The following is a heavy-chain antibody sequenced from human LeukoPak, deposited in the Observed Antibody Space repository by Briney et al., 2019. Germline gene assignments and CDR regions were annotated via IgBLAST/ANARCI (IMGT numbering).Heavy chain of an antibody. CDR2: IYYSGST. J-gene: IGHJ3*02. CDR3: ASPLGYCSGGSCEASAFDI. Sequence: KPSETPSPTCTVSCGPLSNSSYYWGWIPQPPGKGLEWIGGIYYSGSTYYNPSLKSRVTISVDTSKNQFSLKLSSVTAADTAVYYCASPLGYCSGGSCEASAFDIWGQGTVGTVSS. V-gene: IGHV4-39*01. D-gene: IGHD2-15*01. CDR1: CGPLSNSSYY.